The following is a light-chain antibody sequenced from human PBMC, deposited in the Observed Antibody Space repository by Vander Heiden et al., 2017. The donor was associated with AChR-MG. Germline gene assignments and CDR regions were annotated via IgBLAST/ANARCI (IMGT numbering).Light chain of an antibody. CDR1: QSSSSY. J-gene: IGKJ2*01. Sequence: DIQMTQSPSSLSASVGDRVTITCRASQSSSSYLNWYQQKPGKAPKLLSYAASSLQSGVPSRFSGSGSGTDFTLTISSLQPEDFATYYCQQSYSIPYTFGQGTKLEIK. V-gene: IGKV1-39*01. CDR3: QQSYSIPYT. CDR2: AAS.